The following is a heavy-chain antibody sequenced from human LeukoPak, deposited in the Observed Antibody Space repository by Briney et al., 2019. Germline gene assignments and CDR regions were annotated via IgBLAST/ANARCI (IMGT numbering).Heavy chain of an antibody. D-gene: IGHD5-18*01. V-gene: IGHV4-34*01. CDR3: ARVIVDTAMGGYYFDY. CDR1: GGSFSGYY. CDR2: INHSGST. J-gene: IGHJ4*02. Sequence: SETLSPTCAVYGGSFSGYYWSWIRQPPGKGLEWIGEINHSGSTNYNPSLESRVTISVDTSKNQFSLKLSSVTAADTAVYYCARVIVDTAMGGYYFDYWGQGTLVTVSS.